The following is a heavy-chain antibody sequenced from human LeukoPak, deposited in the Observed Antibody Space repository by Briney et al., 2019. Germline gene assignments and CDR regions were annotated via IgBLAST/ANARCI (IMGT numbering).Heavy chain of an antibody. J-gene: IGHJ4*02. Sequence: SETLSLTCAVYGGSFSGYYWSWIRQPPGKGLEWIGEINHSGSTNYNPSLKSRVTISVDTSKNQFSLKLSSVTAADTAVYYCARRSSTSHYWGQGTLVTVSS. V-gene: IGHV4-34*01. CDR3: ARRSSTSHY. CDR2: INHSGST. CDR1: GGSFSGYY. D-gene: IGHD2-2*01.